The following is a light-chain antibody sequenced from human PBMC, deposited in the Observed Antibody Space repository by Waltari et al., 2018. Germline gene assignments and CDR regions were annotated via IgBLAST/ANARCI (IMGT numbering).Light chain of an antibody. CDR3: QHYVRLPAT. CDR2: GAS. Sequence: EIVLTQSPGTLSLSPGERATLSCWASQSVSRALVWYQLKPGQAPRLLIYGASTRAPGIPDRFSGSGSGTDFSLTINRLEPEDFAVYYCQHYVRLPATFGQGTKVEI. CDR1: QSVSRA. J-gene: IGKJ1*01. V-gene: IGKV3-20*01.